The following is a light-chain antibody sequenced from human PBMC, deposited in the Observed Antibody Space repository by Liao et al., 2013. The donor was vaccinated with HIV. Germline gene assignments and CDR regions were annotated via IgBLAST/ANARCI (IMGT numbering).Light chain of an antibody. CDR1: QLGDRD. V-gene: IGLV3-1*01. CDR3: QAWDSSTFVV. CDR2: QDT. J-gene: IGLJ2*01. Sequence: SYELTQSPSVSVSPGQTASITCSGDQLGDRDASWYQQKPGQSPMLVIYQDTKRPSGIPERFSGSNSGNTATLTISGTQAMDEADYYCQAWDSSTFVVFGGGTKLTVL.